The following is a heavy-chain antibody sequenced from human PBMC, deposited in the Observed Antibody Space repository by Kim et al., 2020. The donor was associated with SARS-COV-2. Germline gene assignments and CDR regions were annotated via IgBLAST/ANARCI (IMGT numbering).Heavy chain of an antibody. CDR2: IDWDDDK. J-gene: IGHJ6*02. CDR1: GFSLSTSGMC. CDR3: ARTTYSYYYGSGSYYTLDV. Sequence: SGPTLVNPTQTLTLTCTFSGFSLSTSGMCVSWIRQPPGKALEWLARIDWDDDKYYSTSLKTRLTISKDTSKNQVVLTMTNMDPVDTATYYCARTTYSYYYGSGSYYTLDVWGQGTTVTVSS. D-gene: IGHD3-10*01. V-gene: IGHV2-70*11.